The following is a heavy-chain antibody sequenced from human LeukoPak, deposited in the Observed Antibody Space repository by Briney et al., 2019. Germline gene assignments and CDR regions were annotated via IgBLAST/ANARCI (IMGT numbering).Heavy chain of an antibody. CDR2: ISYDGSNK. D-gene: IGHD5-18*01. Sequence: QSGGSLRLSCAASGFTFSSYAMHWVRQAPGKGLEWVAVISYDGSNKYYADSVKGRFTISRDNSENIVYLQMNNLRVEDTAVYYCAGRPTGYSSGYIHWGQGTLVTVSS. J-gene: IGHJ4*02. V-gene: IGHV3-30-3*01. CDR1: GFTFSSYA. CDR3: AGRPTGYSSGYIH.